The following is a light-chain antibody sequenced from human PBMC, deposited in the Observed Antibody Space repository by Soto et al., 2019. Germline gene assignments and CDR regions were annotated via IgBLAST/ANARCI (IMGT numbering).Light chain of an antibody. J-gene: IGLJ2*01. CDR1: SSDVGAYDY. Sequence: QSALTQPASVSGSPGQSITLSCTGTSSDVGAYDYVSWYQQHPGRAPKLIIFEVSNRPSGVSNRFSGSKSANTASLTISGLQAGDEAHYYCTSHTTSTTLPVVFGGGTKLTVL. CDR2: EVS. CDR3: TSHTTSTTLPVV. V-gene: IGLV2-14*01.